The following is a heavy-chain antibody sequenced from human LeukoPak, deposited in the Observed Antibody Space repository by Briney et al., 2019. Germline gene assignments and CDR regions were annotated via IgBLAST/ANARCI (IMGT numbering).Heavy chain of an antibody. D-gene: IGHD6-19*01. V-gene: IGHV4-34*01. CDR1: GGSFSGYY. Sequence: SETLSLTCAVYGGSFSGYYWSWTRQPPGKGLEWIGEINHSGSTNYNPSLKSRVTISVDTSKNQFSLKLSSVTAADTAVYYCARGRSPAVAPFDPWGQGTLVTVSS. CDR2: INHSGST. CDR3: ARGRSPAVAPFDP. J-gene: IGHJ5*02.